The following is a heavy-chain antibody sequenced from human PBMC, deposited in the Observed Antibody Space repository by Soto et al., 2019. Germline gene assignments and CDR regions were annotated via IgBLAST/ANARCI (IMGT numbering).Heavy chain of an antibody. CDR3: AHAFGGTSWPNDAFDI. J-gene: IGHJ3*02. CDR1: GFSLSGDGVG. V-gene: IGHV2-5*02. CDR2: IYWDDDQ. D-gene: IGHD3-3*02. Sequence: QITLKESGPTLVKPTQSLTLTCTVSGFSLSGDGVGVGWIRQPPGKALEWLAIIYWDDDQRYSPSLKTKLTITKDTSKNQVVLTMTNMDPVDTATYYCAHAFGGTSWPNDAFDIWGQGTVVTVSS.